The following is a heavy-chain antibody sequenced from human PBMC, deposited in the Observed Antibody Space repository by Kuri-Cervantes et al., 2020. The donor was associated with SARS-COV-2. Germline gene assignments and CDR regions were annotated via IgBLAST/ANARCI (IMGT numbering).Heavy chain of an antibody. D-gene: IGHD4-23*01. J-gene: IGHJ6*02. Sequence: GESLKISCAASGFTFSSYAMHWVRQAPGKGLEWVAVIWYDGSNKYHADSVKGRFTISRDNSKNTLYLQMNSLRAEDTAVYHCARSLYGGTSWYYGMDVWGQGTTVTVSS. V-gene: IGHV3-33*01. CDR3: ARSLYGGTSWYYGMDV. CDR2: IWYDGSNK. CDR1: GFTFSSYA.